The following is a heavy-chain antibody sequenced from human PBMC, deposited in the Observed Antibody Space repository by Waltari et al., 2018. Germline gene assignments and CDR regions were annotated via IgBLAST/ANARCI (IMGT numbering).Heavy chain of an antibody. V-gene: IGHV1-69*05. CDR2: MIPILGTA. J-gene: IGHJ6*02. D-gene: IGHD2-21*01. Sequence: QVQLVQSGAEVKKPGSSVKVSCKASGGTFSSYAIRWVRQAPGQGLEGMGGMIPILGTANYAQKFQGIVPITTGESTSTAYLELSRLGSEDTAVYYCARDHIVVVSGQEYYYYYGMDVWGQGTTVTVSS. CDR3: ARDHIVVVSGQEYYYYYGMDV. CDR1: GGTFSSYA.